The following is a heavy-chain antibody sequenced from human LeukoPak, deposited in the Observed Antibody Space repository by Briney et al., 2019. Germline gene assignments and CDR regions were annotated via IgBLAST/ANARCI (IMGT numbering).Heavy chain of an antibody. CDR3: ARGHTKGGATGGGDLHN. D-gene: IGHD1-26*01. CDR2: INPNSGGT. Sequence: GASVKVSCKASGYTFIGYYTHWVRQAPGQGLEWMGWINPNSGGTNYAQNFQGRVTMTRDTSISAAYMELSRLRSDDTAVYYCARGHTKGGATGGGDLHNWGQGTLVTVSS. CDR1: GYTFIGYY. V-gene: IGHV1-2*02. J-gene: IGHJ4*02.